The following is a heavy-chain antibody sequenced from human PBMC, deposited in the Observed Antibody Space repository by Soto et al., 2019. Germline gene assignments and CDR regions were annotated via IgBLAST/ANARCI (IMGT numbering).Heavy chain of an antibody. J-gene: IGHJ4*02. CDR2: ISYDGSNK. V-gene: IGHV3-30*18. D-gene: IGHD2-15*01. Sequence: GESLKISCAASGFTFSSYGMHWVRQAPGKGLEWVAVISYDGSNKYYADSVKGRFTISRDNSKNTLYLQMNSLRAEDTAVYYCAKDSTHCSGGSCYGIDYWGQGTLVTVSS. CDR1: GFTFSSYG. CDR3: AKDSTHCSGGSCYGIDY.